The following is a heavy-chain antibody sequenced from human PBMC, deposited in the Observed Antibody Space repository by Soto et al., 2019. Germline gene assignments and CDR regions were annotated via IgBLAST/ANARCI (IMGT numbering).Heavy chain of an antibody. D-gene: IGHD4-17*01. CDR2: IKQDGSER. V-gene: IGHV3-7*05. CDR1: GFTFGAYW. J-gene: IGHJ4*02. CDR3: AKGNAAHPGED. Sequence: VASGGGLVQPGGSLRLSCAAPGFTFGAYWMTWVRQAPGKGLEWVANIKQDGSERYYWDSVKGRFTISRDNAKNSLYLQMSGLRVEDTAVYYCAKGNAAHPGEDWGQGTLVTVSS.